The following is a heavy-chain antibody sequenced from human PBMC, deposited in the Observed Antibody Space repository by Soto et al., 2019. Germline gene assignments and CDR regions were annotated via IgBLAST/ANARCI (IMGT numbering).Heavy chain of an antibody. CDR3: ARKFNWNYGDY. Sequence: EVQLVESGGGLVKPGGSLRLSCAASGFTFSSYSMNWVRQAPGKGLEWVSSISSSSSYIYYADSVKGRFTISRDNAKNSLLLQMNSLRGEDTDVYLCARKFNWNYGDYWGQGTLVTVSS. V-gene: IGHV3-21*01. D-gene: IGHD1-7*01. CDR2: ISSSSSYI. J-gene: IGHJ4*02. CDR1: GFTFSSYS.